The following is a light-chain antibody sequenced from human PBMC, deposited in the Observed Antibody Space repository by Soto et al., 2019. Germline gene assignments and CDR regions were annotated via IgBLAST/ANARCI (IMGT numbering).Light chain of an antibody. Sequence: QSVLTQPPSASGTPGQRVTISCSGTSASIGSNTVNWYQQLPGTAPKLLIYSNNQRPSGVPDRFSGSKSGTSASLAISGLQSEDEADFYCAAWDDSLNGYVFGTGT. CDR1: SASIGSNT. CDR3: AAWDDSLNGYV. V-gene: IGLV1-44*01. J-gene: IGLJ1*01. CDR2: SNN.